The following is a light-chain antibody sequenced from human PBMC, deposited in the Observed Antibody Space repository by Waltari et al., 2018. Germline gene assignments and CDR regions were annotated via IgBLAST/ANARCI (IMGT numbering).Light chain of an antibody. CDR1: QTIGTY. CDR3: QQRYNWPPLT. CDR2: DAS. V-gene: IGKV3-11*01. Sequence: VVLTQSPVTLSLSPGETATLSCRASQTIGTYLAWYQHKLGQSPRLLIYDASTRAPGIPAKCSGSGSGTDFTLTISGLEAEDSAIYYCQQRYNWPPLTFGGGTKVQTK. J-gene: IGKJ4*01.